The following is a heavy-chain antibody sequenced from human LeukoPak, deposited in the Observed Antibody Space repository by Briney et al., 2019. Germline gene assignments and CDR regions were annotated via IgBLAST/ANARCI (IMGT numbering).Heavy chain of an antibody. Sequence: GGSLRLSCAASGFTFSSYAMSWVRQAPGKGLEWVSAISGSGGSTYYADSVKGRFTISRDNSKNTLYLQMNSLRAEDTAVYYCAKNDRYCYDSSGYFSDYWGQGTLVTVSS. V-gene: IGHV3-23*01. J-gene: IGHJ4*02. CDR3: AKNDRYCYDSSGYFSDY. D-gene: IGHD3-22*01. CDR2: ISGSGGST. CDR1: GFTFSSYA.